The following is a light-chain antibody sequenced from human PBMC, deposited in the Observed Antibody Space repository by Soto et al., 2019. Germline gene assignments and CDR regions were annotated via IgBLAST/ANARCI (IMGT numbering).Light chain of an antibody. CDR3: LQEYNYPWT. V-gene: IGKV1-6*01. J-gene: IGKJ1*01. CDR2: AAS. CDR1: QGIEND. Sequence: AIQMTQSPSSLSASVGHRVTITCRASQGIENDLGWYQHKPGKAPKLLIYAASSLQSGVPSMFSGSGSGTDFTLTISSLQPEDFATYYCLQEYNYPWTFGQGTKVEIK.